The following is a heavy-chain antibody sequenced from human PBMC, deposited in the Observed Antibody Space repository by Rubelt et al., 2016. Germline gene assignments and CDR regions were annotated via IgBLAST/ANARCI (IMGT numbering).Heavy chain of an antibody. D-gene: IGHD3-22*01. V-gene: IGHV1-2*02. J-gene: IGHJ4*02. CDR2: INTNSGGT. CDR1: GYTFTGYY. CDR3: ARFAIGGHSSGYLFDY. Sequence: QVQLVQSGAEVKKPGASVKVSCKASGYTFTGYYMHWVRQAPGQGLEWMGWINTNSGGTNYAQKFQGRVTMTMDTSISTAYMELSRLRSDDTAVYYCARFAIGGHSSGYLFDYWGQGTLVTVSS.